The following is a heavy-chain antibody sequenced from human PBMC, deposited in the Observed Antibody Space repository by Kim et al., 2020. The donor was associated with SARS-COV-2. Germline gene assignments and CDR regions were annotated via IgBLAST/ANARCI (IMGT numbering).Heavy chain of an antibody. CDR1: GYTFTGYY. J-gene: IGHJ4*02. CDR2: INPNSGGT. CDR3: ARDVVGAKGFDY. D-gene: IGHD1-26*01. Sequence: ASVKVSCKASGYTFTGYYMHWVRQAPGQGLEWMGWINPNSGGTNYAQKFQGRVTMTRDTSISTAYMELSRLRSDDTAVYYCARDVVGAKGFDYWGQGTLVTVSS. V-gene: IGHV1-2*02.